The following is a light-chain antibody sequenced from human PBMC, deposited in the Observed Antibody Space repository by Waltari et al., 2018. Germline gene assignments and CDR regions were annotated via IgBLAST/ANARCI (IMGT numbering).Light chain of an antibody. CDR1: RSVGTY. CDR2: DAS. Sequence: ETVLTQSPATLSLSPGERATLSCRASRSVGTYLDWYQHRPGEAPRLLIYDASKRATCIPARFSGSGSGRDFTLTITSLDPEDFAVYYCQQRSNWWTFGQGTKVEIK. J-gene: IGKJ1*01. CDR3: QQRSNWWT. V-gene: IGKV3-11*02.